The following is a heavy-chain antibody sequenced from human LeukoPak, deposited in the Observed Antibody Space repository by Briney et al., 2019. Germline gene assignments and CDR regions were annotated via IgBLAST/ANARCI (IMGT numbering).Heavy chain of an antibody. CDR3: STGSGDAFDI. CDR1: GFTFSSYW. J-gene: IGHJ3*02. CDR2: INSDGSST. Sequence: GGSLRLSCSASGFTFSSYWMHWVRQVPGKGLVWVSRINSDGSSTSYADSVKGRFTISRDNAKHTLDVQMNSLRAEDTAVYYCSTGSGDAFDIWGRGTMVTVSS. D-gene: IGHD3-10*01. V-gene: IGHV3-74*01.